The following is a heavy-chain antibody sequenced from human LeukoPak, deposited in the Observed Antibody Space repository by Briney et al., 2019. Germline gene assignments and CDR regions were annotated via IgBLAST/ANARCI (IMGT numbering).Heavy chain of an antibody. Sequence: SETLSLTCTVSGGSISSYYWSWIRQPPGKGLEWIGYIYYSGSTNYNPSLKSRVTISVDTSKNEFSLNLNSVTAADTAVYYCARGWLEQLFDSWGQGTLVTVSS. CDR1: GGSISSYY. CDR3: ARGWLEQLFDS. CDR2: IYYSGST. D-gene: IGHD5-24*01. J-gene: IGHJ4*02. V-gene: IGHV4-59*01.